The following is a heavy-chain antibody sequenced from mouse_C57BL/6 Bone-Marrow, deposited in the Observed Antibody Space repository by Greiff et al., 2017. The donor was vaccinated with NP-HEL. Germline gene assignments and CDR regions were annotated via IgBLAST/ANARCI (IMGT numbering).Heavy chain of an antibody. CDR3: ARRAITTVVATDWYFDV. CDR1: GFSLRTSGMG. V-gene: IGHV8-12*01. J-gene: IGHJ1*03. CDR2: IYWDDDQ. D-gene: IGHD1-1*01. Sequence: QVTLKVCGPGILPSSQTLSLTCSFSGFSLRTSGMGVSWIRQPSGKGLEWLAHIYWDDDQRYNPSLKIRPTLSKATSRNQVFLKITSVDTADTATYYCARRAITTVVATDWYFDVWGTGTTVTVSS.